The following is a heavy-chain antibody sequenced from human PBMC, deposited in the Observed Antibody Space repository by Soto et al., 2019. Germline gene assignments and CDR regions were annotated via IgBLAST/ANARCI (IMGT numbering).Heavy chain of an antibody. V-gene: IGHV1-18*01. Sequence: GASVKVSCKASNYSFSSFCISWMRQAPVQGLEWMAWINPSNDNTNYAQSLQGRVTLTTDTSTSTAYMELRSLRSDDTAVYYCARDPFYSGTNLQVGYFDSWGQGTLVTVSS. CDR3: ARDPFYSGTNLQVGYFDS. J-gene: IGHJ4*02. D-gene: IGHD1-26*01. CDR1: NYSFSSFC. CDR2: INPSNDNT.